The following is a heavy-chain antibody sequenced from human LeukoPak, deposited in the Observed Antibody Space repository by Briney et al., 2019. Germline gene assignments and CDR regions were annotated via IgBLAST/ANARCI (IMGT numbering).Heavy chain of an antibody. Sequence: GGSLRLSCAASGFTFSGYSMNWVRQAPGKGLEWVSSISSSSSYIYYADSVKGRFTISRDNAKNSLYLQMNSLRAEDTAVYYCARVEMATITDYWGQGTLVTVSS. D-gene: IGHD5-24*01. CDR3: ARVEMATITDY. CDR2: ISSSSSYI. V-gene: IGHV3-21*01. CDR1: GFTFSGYS. J-gene: IGHJ4*02.